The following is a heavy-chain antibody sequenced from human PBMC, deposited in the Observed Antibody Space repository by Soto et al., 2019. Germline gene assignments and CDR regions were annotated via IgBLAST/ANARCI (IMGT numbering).Heavy chain of an antibody. Sequence: GGSLRLSCAASGFTFSIYGMHWVRQAPGKGLEWVAVISYDGSNKYYADSVKGRFTISRDNSKNTPYLQMNSLRAEDTAVYYCAKDTEYYGILTGYHDLENYFDYWGQGTLVTVSS. CDR2: ISYDGSNK. CDR1: GFTFSIYG. V-gene: IGHV3-30*18. CDR3: AKDTEYYGILTGYHDLENYFDY. J-gene: IGHJ4*02. D-gene: IGHD3-9*01.